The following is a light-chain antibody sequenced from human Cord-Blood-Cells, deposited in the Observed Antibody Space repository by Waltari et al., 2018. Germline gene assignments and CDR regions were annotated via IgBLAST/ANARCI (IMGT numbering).Light chain of an antibody. CDR1: QSISSY. Sequence: DIQMTQSPSSLSASVGDRVTITCRASQSISSYLNWYQQKPGKAPKLLIYAASSLQSGVPSRFSGSGSRTDFTLTISSLQPEDFATYYCQQSYSTITFGPGTKVDIK. J-gene: IGKJ3*01. CDR2: AAS. V-gene: IGKV1-39*01. CDR3: QQSYSTIT.